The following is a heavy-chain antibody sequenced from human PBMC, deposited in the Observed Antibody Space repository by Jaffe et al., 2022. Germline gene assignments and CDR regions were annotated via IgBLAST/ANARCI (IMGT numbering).Heavy chain of an antibody. CDR1: GFTFSSYE. Sequence: EVQLVESGGGLVQPGGSLRLSCAASGFTFSSYEMNWVRQAPGKGLEWVSYISSSGSTIYYADSVKGRFTISRDNAKNSLYLQMNSLRAEDTAVYYCAREPPYYYDSSGYYSPSFDYWGQGTLVTVSS. CDR3: AREPPYYYDSSGYYSPSFDY. D-gene: IGHD3-22*01. J-gene: IGHJ4*02. V-gene: IGHV3-48*03. CDR2: ISSSGSTI.